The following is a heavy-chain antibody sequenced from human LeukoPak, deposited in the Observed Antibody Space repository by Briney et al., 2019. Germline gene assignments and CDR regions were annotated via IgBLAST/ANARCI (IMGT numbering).Heavy chain of an antibody. Sequence: ASVKVSCKASGYTFTSYGISWVRQAPGQGLEWMGWISAYNGNTNYAQKLQGRVTMTTDTSTSTAYMELRSLRSDDTAVYYCARAPYCSGGSCYSGYYYGMDVWGKGTTVTVSS. CDR2: ISAYNGNT. CDR3: ARAPYCSGGSCYSGYYYGMDV. D-gene: IGHD2-15*01. J-gene: IGHJ6*04. CDR1: GYTFTSYG. V-gene: IGHV1-18*04.